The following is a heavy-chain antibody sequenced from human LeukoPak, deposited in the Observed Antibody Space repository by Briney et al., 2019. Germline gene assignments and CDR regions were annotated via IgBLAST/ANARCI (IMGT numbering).Heavy chain of an antibody. V-gene: IGHV4-59*01. D-gene: IGHD6-13*01. J-gene: IGHJ5*02. CDR3: ARSYSSSWNWFDP. Sequence: NPSETLSLTCTVSGGSISSYYWSWIRQPPGKGLEWIGYIYYSGSTNYNPSLKSRVTISVDTSKNQFSLKLSSVTAADTAVYYCARSYSSSWNWFDPWGQGTLITVSS. CDR2: IYYSGST. CDR1: GGSISSYY.